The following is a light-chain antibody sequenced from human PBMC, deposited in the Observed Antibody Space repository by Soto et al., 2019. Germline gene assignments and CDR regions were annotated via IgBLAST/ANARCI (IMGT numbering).Light chain of an antibody. CDR2: AAS. V-gene: IGKV1-6*01. CDR1: QDIRNR. CDR3: LQDNNSPWT. J-gene: IGKJ1*01. Sequence: AIQMTQSPSSLSASVGDRVTITCRASQDIRNRLGWYQQKPGKAPRLLIYAASSLQSGVPSRFSGSGSGTDFTLTSSCLQPEDFATYYCLQDNNSPWTFGQGTKVETK.